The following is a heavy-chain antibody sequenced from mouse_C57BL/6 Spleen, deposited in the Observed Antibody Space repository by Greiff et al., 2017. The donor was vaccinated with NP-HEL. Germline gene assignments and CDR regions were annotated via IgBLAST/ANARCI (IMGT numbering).Heavy chain of an antibody. CDR3: TGANAMDY. D-gene: IGHD1-2*01. Sequence: DVMLVESGGGLVQPGGSMKLSCVASGFTFSNYWMNWVRQSPEKGLEWVAQIRLKSDNYATHYAESVKGRFTISRDDSKSSVYLQMNNLRAEDTGIYYCTGANAMDYWGQGTSVTVSS. CDR2: IRLKSDNYAT. CDR1: GFTFSNYW. J-gene: IGHJ4*01. V-gene: IGHV6-3*01.